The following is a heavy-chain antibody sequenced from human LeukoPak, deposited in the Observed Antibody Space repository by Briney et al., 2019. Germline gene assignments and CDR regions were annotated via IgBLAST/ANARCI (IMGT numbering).Heavy chain of an antibody. J-gene: IGHJ6*03. CDR2: IYYSGST. CDR1: GGSISSYY. V-gene: IGHV4-59*01. Sequence: SETLSLTCTVSGGSISSYYWSWIRQPPGKGLEWIGYIYYSGSTNYNPSLKSRVTISVDTSKNQFSLKLSSVTAADTAGYYCARAYSSSSQYYYYYYMAVWGKGTTVTVSS. D-gene: IGHD6-6*01. CDR3: ARAYSSSSQYYYYYYMAV.